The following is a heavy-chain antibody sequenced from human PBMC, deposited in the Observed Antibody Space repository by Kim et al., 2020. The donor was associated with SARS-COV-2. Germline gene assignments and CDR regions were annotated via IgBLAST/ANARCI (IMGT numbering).Heavy chain of an antibody. D-gene: IGHD3-10*01. CDR3: ARRYSGSYYIPFDRNWFDP. J-gene: IGHJ5*02. CDR1: GYSFTSYW. CDR2: IDPSDSYT. V-gene: IGHV5-10-1*01. Sequence: GESLKISCKGSGYSFTSYWISWVRQMPGKGLEWMGRIDPSDSYTNYSPSFQGHVTISADKSISTAYLQWSSLKASDTAMYYCARRYSGSYYIPFDRNWFDPWGQGTLVTVSS.